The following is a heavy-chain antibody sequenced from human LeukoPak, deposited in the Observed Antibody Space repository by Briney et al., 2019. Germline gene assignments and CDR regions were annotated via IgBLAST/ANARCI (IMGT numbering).Heavy chain of an antibody. D-gene: IGHD3-3*01. CDR2: IIPTFGAA. CDR3: ARDGVVTIFGVVTDPGDYFDY. CDR1: GGTFGTST. J-gene: IGHJ4*02. V-gene: IGHV1-69*01. Sequence: GSSVKVSCKASGGTFGTSTITWVRQVPGQGLEWMGGIIPTFGAANNAQNFQVRVTFTADASTNTAYMELSSLRSDDTAVYYCARDGVVTIFGVVTDPGDYFDYWGQGTLVTVSS.